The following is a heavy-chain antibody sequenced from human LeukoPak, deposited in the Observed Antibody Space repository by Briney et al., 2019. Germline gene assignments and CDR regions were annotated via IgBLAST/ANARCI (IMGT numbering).Heavy chain of an antibody. CDR2: IKPDGSEA. V-gene: IGHV3-7*01. CDR1: GLSFSNYW. D-gene: IGHD2-2*01. CDR3: ARIEEYCSRKTCSKFRAFDT. J-gene: IGHJ3*02. Sequence: GGSLRLSCAASGLSFSNYWMTWVRQAPAKGLEWVAYIKPDGSEAYYGDSVKGRFTISRDNARNSLYLQMSSLRVEDTAVYYCARIEEYCSRKTCSKFRAFDTWGQGTMVTVSS.